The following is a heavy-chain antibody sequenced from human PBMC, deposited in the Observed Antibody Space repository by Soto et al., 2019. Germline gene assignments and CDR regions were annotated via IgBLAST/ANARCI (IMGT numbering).Heavy chain of an antibody. CDR1: GYTFTSYD. D-gene: IGHD3-22*01. J-gene: IGHJ3*02. V-gene: IGHV1-8*01. Sequence: GASVKVSCKASGYTFTSYDINWVRQATGQGLEWMGWMNPNSGNTGYAQKFQGRVTMTRNTSISTAYMELSSLRSEDTAVCYCARREYYYDSSGYYYDDFDIWGQGTMVTVSS. CDR2: MNPNSGNT. CDR3: ARREYYYDSSGYYYDDFDI.